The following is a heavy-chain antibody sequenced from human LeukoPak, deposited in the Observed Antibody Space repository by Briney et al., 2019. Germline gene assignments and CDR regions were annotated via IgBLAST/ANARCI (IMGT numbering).Heavy chain of an antibody. V-gene: IGHV1-18*04. Sequence: ASVKVSCMASGYTFTSYGISWVRQAPGQGLEWMGWISAYNGNTNYAQKLQGRVTMTTDTSTSTAYMELRSLRSDDTAVYYCARDLGGITMVRGVIGNWFDPWGQGTLVTVSS. CDR2: ISAYNGNT. J-gene: IGHJ5*02. CDR1: GYTFTSYG. CDR3: ARDLGGITMVRGVIGNWFDP. D-gene: IGHD3-10*01.